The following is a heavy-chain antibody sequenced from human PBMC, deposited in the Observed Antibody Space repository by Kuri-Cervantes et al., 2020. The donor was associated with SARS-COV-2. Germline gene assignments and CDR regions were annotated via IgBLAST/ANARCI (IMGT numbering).Heavy chain of an antibody. CDR2: IYHSGST. Sequence: SETLSLTCTVSGGSISSGGYYWNWIRQQPGKGLEWNGYIYHSGSTYYNPSLKSRVTISVDRSKNQFSLKLSSVTAADTAVYYCARVGDRTSTKFDYWGQGTLVTVSS. CDR1: GGSISSGGYY. V-gene: IGHV4-30-2*01. J-gene: IGHJ4*02. D-gene: IGHD4-17*01. CDR3: ARVGDRTSTKFDY.